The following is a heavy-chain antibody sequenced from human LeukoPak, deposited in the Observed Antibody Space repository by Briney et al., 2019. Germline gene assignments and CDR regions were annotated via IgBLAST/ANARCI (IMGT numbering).Heavy chain of an antibody. V-gene: IGHV4-61*02. CDR3: ARGIAARPDWFDP. D-gene: IGHD6-6*01. Sequence: SETLSLTCTVSGGSISSSSYYWSWIRQPAGKGLEWIGRIYTSGNTNYNPSLKSRVTISVNTSKNQFSLNLNSVTAADTAVYYCARGIAARPDWFDPWGQGTLVTVSS. CDR1: GGSISSSSYY. CDR2: IYTSGNT. J-gene: IGHJ5*02.